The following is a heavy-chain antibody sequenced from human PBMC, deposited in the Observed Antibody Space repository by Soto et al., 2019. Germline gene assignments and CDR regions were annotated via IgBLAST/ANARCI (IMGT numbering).Heavy chain of an antibody. CDR2: IGGSGGST. J-gene: IGHJ4*02. V-gene: IGHV3-23*01. CDR3: AKGWGSSTSCLDY. CDR1: GFTFSSYA. Sequence: EVQLLESGGGLVQPGGSLRLSCAASGFTFSSYAMTWVRQAPGKGLEWFSAIGGSGGSTYYADTVKGRFTISRDNTKDTLYQQMSSLRAEDTAVYYGAKGWGSSTSCLDYWGQGTLVTVSS. D-gene: IGHD2-2*01.